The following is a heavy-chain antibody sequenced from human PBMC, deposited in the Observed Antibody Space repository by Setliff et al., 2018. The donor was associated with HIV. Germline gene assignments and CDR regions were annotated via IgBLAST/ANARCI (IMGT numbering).Heavy chain of an antibody. J-gene: IGHJ4*02. V-gene: IGHV4-4*08. CDR1: GDSISSSYY. CDR2: IYTSGST. D-gene: IGHD1-7*01. CDR3: ARARASGTYANSFDY. Sequence: SETLSLTCTVSGDSISSSYYWTWIRQPPGKGLEWIGYIYTSGSTNYNPSLKNRVTISVDTSKNQFSLRLSSVTAADTAVYYCARARASGTYANSFDYWGRGRLVTVSS.